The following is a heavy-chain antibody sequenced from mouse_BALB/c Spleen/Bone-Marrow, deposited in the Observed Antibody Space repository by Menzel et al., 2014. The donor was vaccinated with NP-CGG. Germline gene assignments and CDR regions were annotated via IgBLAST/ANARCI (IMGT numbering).Heavy chain of an antibody. D-gene: IGHD1-1*01. J-gene: IGHJ3*01. CDR2: IDPANGNT. V-gene: IGHV14-3*02. CDR1: GFNIKDTY. Sequence: LVKPGASVKLSCTASGFNIKDTYMHWVKQRPEQGLEWIGRIDPANGNTKYDPKFQGKATITADTSSNTAYLQLSSLTSEDTAVYYCASYYHGSSSFAYWGQGTLVTVSA. CDR3: ASYYHGSSSFAY.